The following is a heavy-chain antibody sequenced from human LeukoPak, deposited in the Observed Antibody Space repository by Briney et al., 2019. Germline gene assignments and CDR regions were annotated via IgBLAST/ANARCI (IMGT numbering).Heavy chain of an antibody. CDR2: INGDGSSV. J-gene: IGHJ4*02. CDR3: ATDRGYSWRLGVDH. Sequence: PGGSLRLSCAAFGFIFSNYWMHWVRQAPGKGLVWVSRINGDGSSVSYADSVKGRFTISRDNAKNALYLQMNSLRPEDTAVYYCATDRGYSWRLGVDHWGQGTLVTVSS. V-gene: IGHV3-74*01. CDR1: GFIFSNYW. D-gene: IGHD3-16*01.